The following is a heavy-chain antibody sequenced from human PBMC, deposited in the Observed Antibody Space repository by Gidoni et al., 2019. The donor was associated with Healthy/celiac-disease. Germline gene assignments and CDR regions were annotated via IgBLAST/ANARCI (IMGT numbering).Heavy chain of an antibody. D-gene: IGHD3-9*01. CDR2: IYYSGST. CDR3: ARTMGATRYYDILTGYPNYWYFDL. CDR1: GGSIRSSSYY. Sequence: QLQLQESGPGLVKPSETLSLPCPVSGGSIRSSSYYWGWIRQPPGTGLEWIGSIYYSGSTYYNPSLKSRVTISVDTSKNQFSLKLSSVTAADTAVYYCARTMGATRYYDILTGYPNYWYFDLWGRGTLVTVSS. V-gene: IGHV4-39*01. J-gene: IGHJ2*01.